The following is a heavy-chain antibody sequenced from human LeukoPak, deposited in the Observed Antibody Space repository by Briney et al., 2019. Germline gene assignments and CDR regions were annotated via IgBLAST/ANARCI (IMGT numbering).Heavy chain of an antibody. J-gene: IGHJ6*03. D-gene: IGHD1-26*01. CDR1: GFAFSSYA. CDR2: ISGSGGST. V-gene: IGHV3-23*01. Sequence: GGSLRLSCAASGFAFSSYAMSWVRQAPGKGLEWVSGISGSGGSTYYADSVKGRFTISRDNSKNTLSLQMNSLRAEDTAVYYCAGATAPFSYYYYMDVWGKGTTVTVSS. CDR3: AGATAPFSYYYYMDV.